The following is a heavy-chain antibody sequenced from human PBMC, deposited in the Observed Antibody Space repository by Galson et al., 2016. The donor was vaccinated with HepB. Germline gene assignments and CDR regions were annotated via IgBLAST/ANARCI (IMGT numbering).Heavy chain of an antibody. CDR3: AKNPHYYALGRFSWFDP. V-gene: IGHV3-23*01. CDR2: ISGSNGST. J-gene: IGHJ5*02. CDR1: GFTFSSYA. Sequence: SLRLSCAASGFTFSSYAMSWVRQAPGKGLEWVSCISGSNGSTNYADSVKGRFTISSDNSKNTLYLQMSRLRAEDTAVYYCAKNPHYYALGRFSWFDPWGQGILVTVSS. D-gene: IGHD3-10*01.